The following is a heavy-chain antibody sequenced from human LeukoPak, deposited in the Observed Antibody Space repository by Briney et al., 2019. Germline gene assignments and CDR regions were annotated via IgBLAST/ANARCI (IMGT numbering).Heavy chain of an antibody. V-gene: IGHV4-39*02. D-gene: IGHD3-22*01. CDR1: GGSISSSGYY. J-gene: IGHJ6*03. CDR2: IYYSGST. Sequence: PSETLSLTCTVSGGSISSSGYYWGWIRQSPGKGLEWIGSIYYSGSTYYDPSLKSRVTISGDTSKNQFALKLSSVTAADTTVYYCARERGYYDSSGYYYNLFTGAHYYYYYMDVWGKGTTVTISS. CDR3: ARERGYYDSSGYYYNLFTGAHYYYYYMDV.